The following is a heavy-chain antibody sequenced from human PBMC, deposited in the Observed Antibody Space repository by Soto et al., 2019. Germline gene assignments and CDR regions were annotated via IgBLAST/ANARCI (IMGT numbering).Heavy chain of an antibody. J-gene: IGHJ4*02. CDR1: GFTFSRFG. CDR3: ASNSATHDY. Sequence: EAQLWESGGDLVQPGRSLRLSCAASGFTFSRFGMSWVRQAPGKGLEWGSGISPGGYDTYYADSVKGRFTISRDNSKNTLFLQMNSLRGDDTAVYYCASNSATHDYWGQGTLVTVSS. CDR2: ISPGGYDT. V-gene: IGHV3-23*01. D-gene: IGHD1-1*01.